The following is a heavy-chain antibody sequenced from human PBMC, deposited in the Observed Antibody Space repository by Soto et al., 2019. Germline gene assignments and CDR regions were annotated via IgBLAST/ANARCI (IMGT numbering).Heavy chain of an antibody. CDR2: ISANNGDT. CDR1: GYTFTAYG. CDR3: ARDKYPGYSSSWYVYYFDY. D-gene: IGHD6-13*01. J-gene: IGHJ4*02. Sequence: QVQLVQSGAEVKEPGASVRVSCKASGYTFTAYGFSWVRQAPGQGLEWVGWISANNGDTNSAKNLQGRVTLTTDTSTSTAYMDLTSLRSEDTAVYYCARDKYPGYSSSWYVYYFDYWGQGTLVTVSS. V-gene: IGHV1-18*01.